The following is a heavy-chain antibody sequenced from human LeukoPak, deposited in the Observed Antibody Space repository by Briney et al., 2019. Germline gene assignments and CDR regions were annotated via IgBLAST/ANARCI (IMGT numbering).Heavy chain of an antibody. V-gene: IGHV3-23*01. CDR1: GFTFSDYA. CDR2: ISGSGGNT. Sequence: GGSLRLSCAASGFTFSDYAMSWVRQAPGKGLEWVSAISGSGGNTYYADSVKGRFTISRDNSKNTLYLQMNSLRAEDTAVYYCARDWSHRCFDYWGQGTLVTVSS. D-gene: IGHD3-3*01. CDR3: ARDWSHRCFDY. J-gene: IGHJ4*02.